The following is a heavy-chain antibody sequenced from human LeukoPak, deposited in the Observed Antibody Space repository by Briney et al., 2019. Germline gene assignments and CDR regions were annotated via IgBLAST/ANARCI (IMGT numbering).Heavy chain of an antibody. D-gene: IGHD3-22*01. J-gene: IGHJ4*02. CDR2: IYYSGST. V-gene: IGHV4-59*01. CDR3: ARPSSYYYDSSGPRGYYFDY. CDR1: GGSISSYY. Sequence: PSETLSLTCTVSGGSISSYYWSWIRQPPGKGLEWIGYIYYSGSTNYNPSLKSRVTISVDTSKNQFSLKLSSVTAADTAVYYCARPSSYYYDSSGPRGYYFDYWGQGTLVTVSS.